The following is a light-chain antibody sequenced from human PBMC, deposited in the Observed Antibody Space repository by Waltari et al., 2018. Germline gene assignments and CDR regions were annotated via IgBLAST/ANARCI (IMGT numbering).Light chain of an antibody. Sequence: SYVLTQPPSVSVAPGETARITCGGDNIGSYSVHWYQQKPRQAPVLVIFYDSDRPSGIPARFSGSNSGNTATLTITSVEAGDEARYYCQVWHPDIDPGVFGTRTEVTVL. CDR1: NIGSYS. CDR3: QVWHPDIDPGV. V-gene: IGLV3-21*04. J-gene: IGLJ1*01. CDR2: YDS.